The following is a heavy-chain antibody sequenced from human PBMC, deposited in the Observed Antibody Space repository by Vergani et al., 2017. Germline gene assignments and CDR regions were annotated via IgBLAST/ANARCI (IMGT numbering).Heavy chain of an antibody. CDR1: GFSFNTYW. V-gene: IGHV3-23*04. Sequence: EVQLVESGGGSVQSGGSLRLSCVASGFSFNTYWMHWVRQVPGKGLEWVSGISGQNFRTHYADSVKGRFTISRDDSKNTVYLQINSLRAEDTAFYYCAGLYGYDGFSPFWGQGTLVTVSS. CDR2: ISGQNFRT. J-gene: IGHJ4*02. D-gene: IGHD5-18*01. CDR3: AGLYGYDGFSPF.